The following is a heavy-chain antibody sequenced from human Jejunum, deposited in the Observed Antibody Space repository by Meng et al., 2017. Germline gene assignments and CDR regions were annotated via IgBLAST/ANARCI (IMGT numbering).Heavy chain of an antibody. J-gene: IGHJ5*02. CDR3: ARDLLDPNIAATGWFDP. D-gene: IGHD2/OR15-2a*01. V-gene: IGHV4-4*03. CDR1: GGSISNNNW. CDR2: ISHTGRI. Sequence: GSGHGRGRPRGPRSLTCVVSGGSISNNNWWSWVRQPPGKGLEWIGEISHTGRINYNPSLKSRVTMSLDKSKNQFSLDLTSVTGADTAVYYCARDLLDPNIAATGWFDPWGQGTLVTVSS.